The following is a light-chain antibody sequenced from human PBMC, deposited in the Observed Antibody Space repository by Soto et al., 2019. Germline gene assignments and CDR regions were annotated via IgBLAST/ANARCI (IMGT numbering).Light chain of an antibody. CDR1: QSVLYISNNHNY. CDR2: WAS. J-gene: IGKJ2*01. Sequence: DIVLTQSPDSLAVSLGERATINCKSSQSVLYISNNHNYLSWYQQIPGQPPKLLISWASTRESGVPDRFSGSGSGTDFTLTISSLQAEDVAVYYCQQSYSTPYTFGQGTKLEIK. CDR3: QQSYSTPYT. V-gene: IGKV4-1*01.